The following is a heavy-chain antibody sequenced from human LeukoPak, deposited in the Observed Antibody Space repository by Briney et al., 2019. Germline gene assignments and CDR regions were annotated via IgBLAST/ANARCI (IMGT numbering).Heavy chain of an antibody. D-gene: IGHD4-23*01. CDR3: ARDRGYGGNGHDY. Sequence: GGSPRLSCAASGFTFSSYSMYWVRQAPGKGLEWVSSISSSSSYIYYADSVKGRFTISRDNAKNSLYLQMNSLRAEDTAVYYCARDRGYGGNGHDYWGQGTLVTVSS. J-gene: IGHJ4*02. CDR2: ISSSSSYI. CDR1: GFTFSSYS. V-gene: IGHV3-21*01.